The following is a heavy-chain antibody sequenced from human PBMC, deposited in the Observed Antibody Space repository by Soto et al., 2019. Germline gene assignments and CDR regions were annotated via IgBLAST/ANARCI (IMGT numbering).Heavy chain of an antibody. J-gene: IGHJ6*02. CDR3: AKDLRNFYYYGMDV. D-gene: IGHD4-17*01. CDR1: GFTFSAYG. V-gene: IGHV3-30*18. CDR2: ISHDGSNE. Sequence: LRLSCVGSGFTFSAYGMHWVRQAPGKGLEWVAVISHDGSNEYYADSVKGRCTISRDNSKNTVNLQMNSLRADDTAVYYCAKDLRNFYYYGMDVWGRGTTVTVPS.